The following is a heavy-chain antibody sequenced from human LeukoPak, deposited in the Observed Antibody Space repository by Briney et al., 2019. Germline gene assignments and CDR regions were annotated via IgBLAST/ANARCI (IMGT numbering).Heavy chain of an antibody. CDR2: LKQDGSEK. D-gene: IGHD4-17*01. Sequence: GGSLRLSCAASGFTFSTYWMSWVRQAPGKGLEWGANLKQDGSEKNYVHSLKGRFTISRNNAKNSLYLQMNSLRAEDTAVYYCARDSHDYGDCLRVEYWGQGTLVTVSS. J-gene: IGHJ4*02. CDR3: ARDSHDYGDCLRVEY. CDR1: GFTFSTYW. V-gene: IGHV3-7*01.